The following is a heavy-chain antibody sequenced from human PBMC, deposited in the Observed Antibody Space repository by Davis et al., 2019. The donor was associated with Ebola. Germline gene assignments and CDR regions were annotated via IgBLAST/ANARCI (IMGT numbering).Heavy chain of an antibody. CDR1: GFTFSSYS. J-gene: IGHJ4*02. D-gene: IGHD5-18*01. CDR3: AREGYSYGYDY. CDR2: ISDSGVNT. Sequence: GGSLRLSCAASGFTFSSYSMNWVRQAPGKGLEWVSGISDSGVNTHYADSVKGRFSISRDNSKNTLYLQMNSLRAEDTAVYYCAREGYSYGYDYWGQGTLVTVSS. V-gene: IGHV3-23*01.